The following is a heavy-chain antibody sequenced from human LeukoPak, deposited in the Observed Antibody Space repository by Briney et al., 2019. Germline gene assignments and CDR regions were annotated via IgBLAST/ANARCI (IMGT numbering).Heavy chain of an antibody. J-gene: IGHJ4*02. CDR1: GGSISSYY. V-gene: IGHV4-4*07. D-gene: IGHD3-3*01. Sequence: SETLSLTCTVSGGSISSYYWSWIRQPAGKGLEWIGRIYTSGSTNYNPSLKSRVTISVGTSKNQFSLKLSSVTAADTAVYYCARDRADFWSGYQLHYFDYWGQGTLVTVSS. CDR3: ARDRADFWSGYQLHYFDY. CDR2: IYTSGST.